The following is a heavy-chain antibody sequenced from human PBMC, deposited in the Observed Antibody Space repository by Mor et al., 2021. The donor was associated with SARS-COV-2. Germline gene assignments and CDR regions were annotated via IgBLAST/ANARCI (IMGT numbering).Heavy chain of an antibody. J-gene: IGHJ4*02. Sequence: GWIGSIYHSGSTYYNPSLKSRVTISVDTSKNQFSLKLSSVTAADTAVYYCASDDFWSGSYFDYWGQGTLVTVSS. CDR2: IYHSGST. D-gene: IGHD3-3*01. CDR3: ASDDFWSGSYFDY. V-gene: IGHV4-38-2*02.